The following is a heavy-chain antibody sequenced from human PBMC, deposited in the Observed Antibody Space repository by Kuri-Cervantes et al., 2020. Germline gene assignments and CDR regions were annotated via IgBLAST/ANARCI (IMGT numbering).Heavy chain of an antibody. Sequence: SLKICWAAAGFTFSSYSMHGVRQAPGKGLEWGSVISYDGSNKYDAESVKGRFTISRDNSKKTLYLQSNNLTDEDTAIYFCARYAYATGTYPSLDYWGQGTLVTVSS. CDR1: GFTFSSYS. CDR3: ARYAYATGTYPSLDY. J-gene: IGHJ4*02. D-gene: IGHD3-16*01. CDR2: ISYDGSNK. V-gene: IGHV3-30*03.